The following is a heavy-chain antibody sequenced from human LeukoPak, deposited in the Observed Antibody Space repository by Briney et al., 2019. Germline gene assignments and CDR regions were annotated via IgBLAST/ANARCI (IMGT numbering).Heavy chain of an antibody. J-gene: IGHJ4*02. Sequence: GGSLRLSCAATGFTFSGHSMGWVRQAPGRGLEWVSHITSGGTVYYADSVKGRFTISRDNAKNSVYLQMSGLRAEDTAVYYCATKQWLAPPPDSWGQGTPVTVSS. D-gene: IGHD6-19*01. CDR3: ATKQWLAPPPDS. CDR2: ITSGGTV. V-gene: IGHV3-48*01. CDR1: GFTFSGHS.